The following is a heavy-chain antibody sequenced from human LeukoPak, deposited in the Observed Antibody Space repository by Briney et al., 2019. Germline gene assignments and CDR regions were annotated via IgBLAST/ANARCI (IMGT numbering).Heavy chain of an antibody. J-gene: IGHJ5*02. D-gene: IGHD2-2*01. CDR2: IYYSGST. Sequence: SETLSLTCTVSGGSISSSSYYWGWIRQPPGKRLEWIGSIYYSGSTYYNPSLKSRVTISVDTSKNQFSLKLSSVTAADTAVYYCARDRRYCSSTSCLDRFDPWGQGTLVTVSS. CDR3: ARDRRYCSSTSCLDRFDP. V-gene: IGHV4-39*07. CDR1: GGSISSSSYY.